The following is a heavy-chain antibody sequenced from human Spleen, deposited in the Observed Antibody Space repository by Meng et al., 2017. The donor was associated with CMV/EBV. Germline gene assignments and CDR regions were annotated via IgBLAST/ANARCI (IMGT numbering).Heavy chain of an antibody. V-gene: IGHV3-43*01. CDR2: ISWDGGST. D-gene: IGHD2-21*01. CDR1: GFTFDDYT. J-gene: IGHJ4*02. CDR3: ARDVAFSAYDY. Sequence: GGSLRLSCAASGFTFDDYTMHWVRQAPGKGLEWVSLISWDGGSTYYADSVKGRFTISRDNAKSSLYLQLNSLGVEDTAVYYCARDVAFSAYDYWGQGTLVTVSS.